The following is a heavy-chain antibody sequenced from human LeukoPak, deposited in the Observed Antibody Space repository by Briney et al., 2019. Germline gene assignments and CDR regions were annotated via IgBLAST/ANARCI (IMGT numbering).Heavy chain of an antibody. CDR2: ISAYNGNT. CDR3: ARERSIAAAGVLLGGGMDV. J-gene: IGHJ6*02. D-gene: IGHD6-13*01. CDR1: GYTFTSYG. Sequence: ASVKVSCKASGYTFTSYGISWVRQAPGQGLEWMGWISAYNGNTNYAQKLQGRVTMTTDTSTSTAYMELRSLRSDDTAVYYCARERSIAAAGVLLGGGMDVWGQGTTVTVSS. V-gene: IGHV1-18*01.